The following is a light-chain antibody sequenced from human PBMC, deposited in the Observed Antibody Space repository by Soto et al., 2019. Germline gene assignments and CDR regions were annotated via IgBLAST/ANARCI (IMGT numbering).Light chain of an antibody. CDR2: GAS. Sequence: EVVLTQSPATLSVSPGDRATLSCRASQSVSRNLAWYQQKPGHAPRLLIYGASTRATGVPARFSGSGSATEFTLAISSVQSEDVAVYYCQQYGHWPPDTFGQGTKLEI. J-gene: IGKJ2*01. V-gene: IGKV3-15*01. CDR1: QSVSRN. CDR3: QQYGHWPPDT.